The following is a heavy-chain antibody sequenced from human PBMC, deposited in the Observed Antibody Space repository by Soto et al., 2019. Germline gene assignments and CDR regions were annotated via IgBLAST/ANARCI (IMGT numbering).Heavy chain of an antibody. CDR3: ARDHPAGDYDFWSGYSHFDY. J-gene: IGHJ4*02. CDR1: GFTFSSYA. CDR2: ISYDGSNK. D-gene: IGHD3-3*01. V-gene: IGHV3-30-3*01. Sequence: QVQLVESGGGVVQPGRSLRLSCAASGFTFSSYATHWVRQAPGKGLEWVAVISYDGSNKYYADSVKGRFTISRDNSKNTLYLQMNSLRAEDTAVYYCARDHPAGDYDFWSGYSHFDYWGQGTLVTVSS.